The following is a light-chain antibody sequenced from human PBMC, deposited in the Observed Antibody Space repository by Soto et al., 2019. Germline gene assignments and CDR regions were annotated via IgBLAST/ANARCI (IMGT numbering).Light chain of an antibody. Sequence: EIVLTQSPGTLSLSPGERATLSCRASQSVSSSYLAWYQQKPGQAPRLLIYGASSRATGIPDRFSASGYGTDFTITISRLEPEDFAVYYCHQYGSSPLTFGGGTKVEIK. CDR3: HQYGSSPLT. J-gene: IGKJ4*01. V-gene: IGKV3-20*01. CDR2: GAS. CDR1: QSVSSSY.